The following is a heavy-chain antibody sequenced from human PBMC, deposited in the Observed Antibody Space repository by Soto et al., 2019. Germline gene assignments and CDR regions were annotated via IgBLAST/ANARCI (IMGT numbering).Heavy chain of an antibody. CDR1: GFTFSSYG. Sequence: QVQLVESGGGVVQPGRSLKLSCAASGFTFSSYGMHWVRQAPGKGLEWVAVISYDGSNKYYADSVKGRFTISRDNSKNTLYLQMNSLRPEDTAVYYCAKEWVYDSSGWSFDYWGQGTLVTVSS. CDR2: ISYDGSNK. V-gene: IGHV3-30*18. D-gene: IGHD3-22*01. CDR3: AKEWVYDSSGWSFDY. J-gene: IGHJ4*02.